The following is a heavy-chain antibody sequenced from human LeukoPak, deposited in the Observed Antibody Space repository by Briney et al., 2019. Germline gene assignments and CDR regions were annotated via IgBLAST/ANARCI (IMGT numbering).Heavy chain of an antibody. J-gene: IGHJ4*02. D-gene: IGHD3-16*02. CDR1: GYTFTSYG. V-gene: IGHV1-18*01. CDR2: ISAYNGNT. Sequence: ASVKVSCKASGYTFTSYGISWVRQAPGQGLEWMGWISAYNGNTNYAQKLQGRVTMTTDTSTSTAYMELRSLRSDDTAVYYCARGAPERLGELSSDYWGQGTLVTVSS. CDR3: ARGAPERLGELSSDY.